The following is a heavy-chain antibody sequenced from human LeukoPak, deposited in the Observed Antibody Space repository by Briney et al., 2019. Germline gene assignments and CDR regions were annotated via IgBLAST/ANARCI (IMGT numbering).Heavy chain of an antibody. Sequence: GASLKISFKGSGSRFPSYWIGWVRQLPGKGLEWMGIIYPDDSDTRYSPSFQGQVTISADKSISTAYLQWSSLKASDTAMYYCARHPGDTAMATPHYYFDYWGQGTLVTVSS. CDR1: GSRFPSYW. V-gene: IGHV5-51*01. J-gene: IGHJ4*02. CDR2: IYPDDSDT. CDR3: ARHPGDTAMATPHYYFDY. D-gene: IGHD5-18*01.